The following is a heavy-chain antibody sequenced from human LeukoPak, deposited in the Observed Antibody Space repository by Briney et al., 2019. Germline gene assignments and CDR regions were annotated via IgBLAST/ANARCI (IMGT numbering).Heavy chain of an antibody. CDR3: VRDRCSGGSCRLFDY. D-gene: IGHD2-15*01. V-gene: IGHV3-33*01. Sequence: GGSLRLSCAASGFXFGTYAMHWVRQAPGKGLDWVAVMWSDGDNRYYADSVKGRFTISRDNSKNTLYLEMNSLRAEDTAVYYCVRDRCSGGSCRLFDYWGQGALVTVSS. CDR1: GFXFGTYA. CDR2: MWSDGDNR. J-gene: IGHJ4*02.